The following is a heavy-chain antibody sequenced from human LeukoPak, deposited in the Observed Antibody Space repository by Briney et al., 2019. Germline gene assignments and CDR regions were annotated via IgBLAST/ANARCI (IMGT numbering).Heavy chain of an antibody. V-gene: IGHV4-59*01. CDR2: IYYSGST. Sequence: PSETLSLTCTVSGGSISSYYWSWIRQPPGQGLEWIGYIYYSGSTNYNPSLKSRVTISADTSKNQFSLKLSSVTAADTAVYYCAGSITIFGVVDCWGQGTLVTVSS. CDR3: AGSITIFGVVDC. J-gene: IGHJ4*02. CDR1: GGSISSYY. D-gene: IGHD3-3*01.